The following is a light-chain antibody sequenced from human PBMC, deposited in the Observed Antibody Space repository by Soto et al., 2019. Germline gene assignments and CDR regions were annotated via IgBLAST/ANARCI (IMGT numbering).Light chain of an antibody. CDR2: GAS. J-gene: IGKJ1*01. Sequence: EMVMTQSPATLSVYPGERATLSCRASRSVATNLAWYQQTPGQAPRLLIYGASTRATALPPRFSASGSGTEFTLTISNLQSEDSAVYYCQQYNSWPWTFGQGTKVDIK. V-gene: IGKV3-15*01. CDR1: RSVATN. CDR3: QQYNSWPWT.